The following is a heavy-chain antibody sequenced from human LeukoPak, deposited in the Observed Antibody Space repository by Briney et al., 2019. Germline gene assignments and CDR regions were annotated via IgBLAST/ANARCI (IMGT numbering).Heavy chain of an antibody. D-gene: IGHD3-22*01. V-gene: IGHV3-23*01. CDR2: ISGSGGST. J-gene: IGHJ5*02. CDR1: GFIFSSYA. CDR3: AKDTSYYDSSGYYSSWFDP. Sequence: GGSLRLSCAASGFIFSSYAMSWVRQAPGKGLEWVSAISGSGGSTYYADSVKGRFTISRDNAKNSLYLQMNSLRAEDTAVYYCAKDTSYYDSSGYYSSWFDPWGQGTLVTVSS.